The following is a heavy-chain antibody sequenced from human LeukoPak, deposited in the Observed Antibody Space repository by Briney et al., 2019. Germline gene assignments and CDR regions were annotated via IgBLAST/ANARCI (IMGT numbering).Heavy chain of an antibody. D-gene: IGHD5-18*01. J-gene: IGHJ4*02. CDR1: GGSISSSSYY. CDR3: ARDKGPRYSYGYVY. V-gene: IGHV4-39*07. Sequence: SETLSLTCTVSGGSISSSSYYWGWIRQPPGKGLEWIGSIYYSGSTYYNPSLKSRVTISVDTSKNQFSLKLSSVTAADTAVYYCARDKGPRYSYGYVYWGQGTLVTVSS. CDR2: IYYSGST.